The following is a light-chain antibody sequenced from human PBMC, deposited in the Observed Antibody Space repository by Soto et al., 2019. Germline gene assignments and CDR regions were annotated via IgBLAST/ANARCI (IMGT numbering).Light chain of an antibody. CDR3: NSYVGSNNYV. J-gene: IGLJ1*01. CDR2: EVT. Sequence: QSALTQPPSASGSPGQSVTISCIGTASDIGRYNYVSWYQHHPGKAPKLIIYEVTKRPSGVPDRFSGSKSGNTASLTVSGLQADDVADYYCNSYVGSNNYVFGTGTKLTVL. V-gene: IGLV2-8*01. CDR1: ASDIGRYNY.